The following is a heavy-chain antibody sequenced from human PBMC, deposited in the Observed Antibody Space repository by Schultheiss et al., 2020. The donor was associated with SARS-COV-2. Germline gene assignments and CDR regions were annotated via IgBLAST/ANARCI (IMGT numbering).Heavy chain of an antibody. CDR2: INHSGST. J-gene: IGHJ5*02. CDR1: GGSFSGYY. CDR3: ARDSELAVAGSWFDP. V-gene: IGHV4-34*01. Sequence: LETLSLTCAVYGGSFSGYYWSWIRQPPGKGLEWIGEINHSGSTNYNPSLKSRVTISVDTSKNQFSLKLSSVTAADTAVYYCARDSELAVAGSWFDPWGQGTLVTVSS. D-gene: IGHD6-19*01.